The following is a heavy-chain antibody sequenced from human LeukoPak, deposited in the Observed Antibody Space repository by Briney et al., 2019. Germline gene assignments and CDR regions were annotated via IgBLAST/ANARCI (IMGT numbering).Heavy chain of an antibody. CDR1: GGSISSYC. V-gene: IGHV4-59*01. CDR2: IYYSGST. Sequence: PSETLSLTCTVSGGSISSYCWSWIRQPPGKGLEWIGYIYYSGSTNYNPSLKSRVTISVDTSKNQFSLKLSSVTAADTAVYYCARGGPPDAFDIWGQGTMVTVSS. J-gene: IGHJ3*02. CDR3: ARGGPPDAFDI.